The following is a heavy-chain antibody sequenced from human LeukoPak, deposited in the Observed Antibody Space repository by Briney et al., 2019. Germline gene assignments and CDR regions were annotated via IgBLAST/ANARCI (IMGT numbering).Heavy chain of an antibody. CDR2: IKPDGSDR. Sequence: GGSLRLSCAASGFTFSNYWMTWVRQSPGKGLEWVVIIKPDGSDRYSVDSEKGRFTVSRDNAKNSLYLQMSSLRAEDTAVYYCARGGHRQKEFWGQGTLVTVSS. V-gene: IGHV3-7*01. J-gene: IGHJ4*02. CDR3: ARGGHRQKEF. D-gene: IGHD3-10*01. CDR1: GFTFSNYW.